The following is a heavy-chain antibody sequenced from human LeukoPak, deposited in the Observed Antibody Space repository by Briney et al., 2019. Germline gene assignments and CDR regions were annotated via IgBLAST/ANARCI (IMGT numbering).Heavy chain of an antibody. J-gene: IGHJ4*02. D-gene: IGHD1-26*01. V-gene: IGHV1-2*02. CDR3: AKIGLSGSYWGFDS. Sequence: ASVKVSCKPSGYTFTAYYTHWVRQAPGQGLEWMGWIDPRNGGTKYAQKFQGRVSMTRDTSISTAYMELNSLRSDDTAMYYCAKIGLSGSYWGFDSWGQGTLVTVSS. CDR1: GYTFTAYY. CDR2: IDPRNGGT.